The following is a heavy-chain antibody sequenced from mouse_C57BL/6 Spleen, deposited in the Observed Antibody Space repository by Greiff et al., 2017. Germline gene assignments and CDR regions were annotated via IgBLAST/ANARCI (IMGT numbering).Heavy chain of an antibody. Sequence: VQLQQSGAELVKPGASVKLSCKASGYTFTEYTIHWVKQRSGQGLEWIGWFYPGSGSIKYNEKFKDKATLTADKSSSTVYMELSRLTSEDSAVXFWARHLYDGYSGYYAMDYWGQGTSVTVSS. D-gene: IGHD2-3*01. CDR2: FYPGSGSI. CDR3: ARHLYDGYSGYYAMDY. CDR1: GYTFTEYT. J-gene: IGHJ4*01. V-gene: IGHV1-62-2*01.